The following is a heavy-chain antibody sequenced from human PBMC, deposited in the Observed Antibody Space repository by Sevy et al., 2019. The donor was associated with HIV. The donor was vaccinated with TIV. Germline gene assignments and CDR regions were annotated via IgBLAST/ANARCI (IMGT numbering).Heavy chain of an antibody. CDR1: GGSISSYY. Sequence: SETLSLTCTVSGGSISSYYWSWIRQPPGKGLEWIGYIYYSGSTNYNPSLKSTVTISVDTSKNQFSLKLSSVTAADTAVYYCVSHIAVAGGYFDFWGQGTLVTVSS. J-gene: IGHJ4*02. CDR3: VSHIAVAGGYFDF. CDR2: IYYSGST. V-gene: IGHV4-59*01. D-gene: IGHD6-19*01.